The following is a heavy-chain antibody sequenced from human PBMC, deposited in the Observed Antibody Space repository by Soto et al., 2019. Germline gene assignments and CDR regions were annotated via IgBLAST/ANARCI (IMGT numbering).Heavy chain of an antibody. CDR3: ARGWGQVVRFLESPYGMDV. V-gene: IGHV4-34*01. CDR1: GGSFSGYY. J-gene: IGHJ6*02. Sequence: QVQLQQWGAGLLKPSETLSLTCAVYGGSFSGYYWSWIRQPPGKGLDWIGGINHSGSTNYNPALKSRVTISVDTSKNQFSLKLSSVTAADTAVYYCARGWGQVVRFLESPYGMDVWGQGTTVTVSS. D-gene: IGHD3-3*01. CDR2: INHSGST.